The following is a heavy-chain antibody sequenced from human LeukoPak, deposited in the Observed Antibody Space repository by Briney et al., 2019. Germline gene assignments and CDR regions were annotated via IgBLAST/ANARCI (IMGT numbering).Heavy chain of an antibody. CDR1: GGSISRGGYY. CDR3: ARDRYGDYVDYYYGMDV. CDR2: IYYSGST. V-gene: IGHV4-31*03. J-gene: IGHJ6*02. Sequence: PSETLSLTCTVSGGSISRGGYYWGWVRQHPGKGLGWVGYIYYSGSTYYNPSLKSRVTISVDTSKNQFSLKLSSVTAADTAVYYCARDRYGDYVDYYYGMDVWVQGTTVTVSS. D-gene: IGHD4-17*01.